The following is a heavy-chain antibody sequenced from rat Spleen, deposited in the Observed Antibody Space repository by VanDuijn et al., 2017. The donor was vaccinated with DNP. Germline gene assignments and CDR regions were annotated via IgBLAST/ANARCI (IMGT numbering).Heavy chain of an antibody. Sequence: EVQLVESGGGLVQPGGSLKVSCEASGFTFSDYNVAWVRQAPKKGLEWVATINYDGGSTYYRDSLKGRFTISRENAKSTLYLQMNSLRSEDTATYYWTRLNLLLQWYYALDAWGQGTSVTVSS. CDR3: TRLNLLLQWYYALDA. D-gene: IGHD1-1*01. J-gene: IGHJ4*01. CDR2: INYDGGST. V-gene: IGHV5S10*01. CDR1: GFTFSDYN.